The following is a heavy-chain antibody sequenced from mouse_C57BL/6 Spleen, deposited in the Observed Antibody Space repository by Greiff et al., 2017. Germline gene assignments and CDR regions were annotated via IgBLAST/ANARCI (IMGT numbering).Heavy chain of an antibody. CDR3: ARGDCVLYYFDD. CDR1: GFTFSSYA. J-gene: IGHJ2*01. Sequence: EVKLMESGGGLVKPGGSLKLSCAASGFTFSSYAMSWVRQTPEKRLEWVATVSAGGSYTYYPANVKGRFTISRDNAKNNLYLQMSHLKSEDTAMYYGARGDCVLYYFDDWGQGTTLTVSS. D-gene: IGHD3-3*01. V-gene: IGHV5-4*03. CDR2: VSAGGSYT.